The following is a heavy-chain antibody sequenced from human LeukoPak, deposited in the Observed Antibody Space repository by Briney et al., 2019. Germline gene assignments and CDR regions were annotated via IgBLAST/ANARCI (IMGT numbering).Heavy chain of an antibody. CDR2: IYLDDSDT. V-gene: IGHV5-51*01. Sequence: GESLKISCKGSGYSFTTYWIGWVRQMPGKGLEWMGTIYLDDSDTRYSPSFQGQVTISADKSISTAYVQWSSLKASDTAMYYCARGGYNSPLDYWGQGTLVTASS. D-gene: IGHD6-13*01. CDR1: GYSFTTYW. CDR3: ARGGYNSPLDY. J-gene: IGHJ4*02.